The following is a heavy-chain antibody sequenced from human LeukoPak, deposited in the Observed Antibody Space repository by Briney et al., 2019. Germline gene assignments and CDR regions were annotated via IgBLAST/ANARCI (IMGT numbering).Heavy chain of an antibody. CDR2: ISWNSGSI. CDR1: GFTFDDYA. D-gene: IGHD3-3*01. CDR3: ARVKGSGYRNSTDY. Sequence: GGSLRLSCEASGFTFDDYAIHWVRQAPGKGLEWVSGISWNSGSIGYADSVKGRFTISRDNAKNSLYLQMNSLRAEDTALYYCARVKGSGYRNSTDYWGQGTLVTVSS. V-gene: IGHV3-9*01. J-gene: IGHJ4*02.